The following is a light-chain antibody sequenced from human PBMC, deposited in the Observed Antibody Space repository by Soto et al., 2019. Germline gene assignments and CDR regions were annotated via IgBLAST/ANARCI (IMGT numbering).Light chain of an antibody. Sequence: QSALTQPASVSXSPGQSITISCTGTSSDVGGYNYVSWYQQHPGKAPKRMIYDVSNRPSGGSNRFSGSKSGNTASLTISGLQAEDEADYYCSSYTSSSLHVFGTGTKVTVL. CDR2: DVS. J-gene: IGLJ1*01. CDR1: SSDVGGYNY. CDR3: SSYTSSSLHV. V-gene: IGLV2-14*03.